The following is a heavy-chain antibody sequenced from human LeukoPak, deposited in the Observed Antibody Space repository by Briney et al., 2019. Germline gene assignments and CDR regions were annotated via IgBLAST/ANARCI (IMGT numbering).Heavy chain of an antibody. Sequence: PGGSLRLSCAASGFTFDDYAMHWVRQAPGKGLEWVSGISWNSGSIGYADSVKGRFTISRDNAKNSLYLQMSSLRAEDTALYYCAKDAAPILWFGETWFDPWGQGTLVTVSS. J-gene: IGHJ5*02. CDR1: GFTFDDYA. CDR3: AKDAAPILWFGETWFDP. D-gene: IGHD3-10*01. CDR2: ISWNSGSI. V-gene: IGHV3-9*01.